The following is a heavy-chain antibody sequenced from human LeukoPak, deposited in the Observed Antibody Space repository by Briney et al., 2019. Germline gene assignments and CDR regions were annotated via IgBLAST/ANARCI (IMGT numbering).Heavy chain of an antibody. CDR1: GYTFTGYN. V-gene: IGHV1-2*02. CDR3: ARARSKIVVVTNDAFDI. J-gene: IGHJ3*02. CDR2: INPNSGGT. D-gene: IGHD3-22*01. Sequence: GASVKVSCKASGYTFTGYNMHWVRQAPGQGLEWMGWINPNSGGTNYAQKFQGRVTMTRDTSISTAYMELSRLRSDDTAVYYWARARSKIVVVTNDAFDIWGQGTMVTVSS.